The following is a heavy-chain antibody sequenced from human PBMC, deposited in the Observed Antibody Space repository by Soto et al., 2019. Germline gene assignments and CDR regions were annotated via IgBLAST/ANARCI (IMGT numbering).Heavy chain of an antibody. CDR2: MNPNSGNT. V-gene: IGHV1-8*01. CDR3: ARGQRDTIFGVAHLYYFDY. CDR1: GYTFTSYD. D-gene: IGHD3-3*01. J-gene: IGHJ4*02. Sequence: ASVKVSCKASGYTFTSYDINWVRQATGPGLEWMGWMNPNSGNTGYAQKFQGRVTMTRNTSISTAYMELSSLRSEDTAVYYCARGQRDTIFGVAHLYYFDYWGQGTLVTVSS.